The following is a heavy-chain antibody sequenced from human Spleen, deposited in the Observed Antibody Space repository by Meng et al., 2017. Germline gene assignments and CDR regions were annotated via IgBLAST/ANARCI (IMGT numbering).Heavy chain of an antibody. CDR1: CGSISSIDW. CDR3: ASWIYSCGWQ. CDR2: IYHGGDT. Sequence: QGHLQQWGAGLLKPCEALSLTCVVSCGSISSIDWWSWVRQPPGKGLEWIGEIYHGGDTNYNPSLKSRVTIAIDRSKNQFSLKLSSVTAADTAVYYCASWIYSCGWQWGQGTLVTVSS. J-gene: IGHJ4*02. D-gene: IGHD6-19*01. V-gene: IGHV4/OR15-8*02.